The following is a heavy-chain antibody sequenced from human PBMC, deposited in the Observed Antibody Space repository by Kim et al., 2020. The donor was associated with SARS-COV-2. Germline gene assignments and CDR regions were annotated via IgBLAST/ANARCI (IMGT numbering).Heavy chain of an antibody. CDR2: IKQDGNQK. CDR1: GFTFSSYW. J-gene: IGHJ3*02. D-gene: IGHD6-19*01. CDR3: ARDGDLYSSGKDAFDI. V-gene: IGHV3-7*01. Sequence: GGSLRLSCAASGFTFSSYWMTWVRQAPGKGLEWVANIKQDGNQKYYVDSVKGRFTISRDNAKNSLYLQMNSLRAEDTVVYYCARDGDLYSSGKDAFDIWGQGTMVTVSS.